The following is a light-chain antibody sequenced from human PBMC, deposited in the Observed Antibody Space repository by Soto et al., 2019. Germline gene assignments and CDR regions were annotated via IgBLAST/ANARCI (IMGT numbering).Light chain of an antibody. CDR1: QSVSSN. Sequence: EIVMTQSPATLSVSPGERATLSCRASQSVSSNLAWDQQKPGQAPRLLIYGASTRATGIPARFSGSGSGTEFTLTISSLQSEDFAVYYCQQYNNWPPRTCGEGPKVEIK. CDR3: QQYNNWPPRT. V-gene: IGKV3-15*01. CDR2: GAS. J-gene: IGKJ1*01.